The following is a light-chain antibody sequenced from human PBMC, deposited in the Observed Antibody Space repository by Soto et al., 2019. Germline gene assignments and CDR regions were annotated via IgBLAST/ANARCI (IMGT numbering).Light chain of an antibody. J-gene: IGLJ2*01. CDR1: SSDVGGYEF. CDR3: SSYTSSSTLVV. CDR2: EVS. V-gene: IGLV2-14*01. Sequence: QSVLTQPASVSGSPGQSITISCTGTSSDVGGYEFVSWYQQHPGKAPKLMIYEVSNRPSGVSNRFSGSKSGNTASLTISGLQAEDEADYYCSSYTSSSTLVVFGGGTKLTVL.